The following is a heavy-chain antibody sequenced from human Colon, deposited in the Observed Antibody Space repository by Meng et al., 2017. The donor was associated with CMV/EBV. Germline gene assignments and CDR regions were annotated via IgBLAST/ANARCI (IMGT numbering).Heavy chain of an antibody. CDR1: SYP. CDR3: ARDDPYCSSTSCYTEEYFQH. Sequence: SYPLSWVRPAPGQGLEWMGRIIPILGIANYAQKFQGRVTITADKSTSTAYMELSSLRSEDTAVYYCARDDPYCSSTSCYTEEYFQHWGQGTLVTVSS. J-gene: IGHJ1*01. D-gene: IGHD2-2*02. V-gene: IGHV1-69*04. CDR2: IIPILGIA.